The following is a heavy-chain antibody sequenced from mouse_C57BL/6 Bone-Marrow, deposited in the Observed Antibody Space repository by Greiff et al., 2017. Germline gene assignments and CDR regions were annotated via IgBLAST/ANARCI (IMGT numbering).Heavy chain of an antibody. D-gene: IGHD1-1*01. CDR1: GYTFTSYW. J-gene: IGHJ2*01. CDR3: ARNYGSSLDY. V-gene: IGHV1-69*01. Sequence: QVQLQQPGAELVMPGASVKLSCKASGYTFTSYWMHWVKQRPGQGLEWIGEIDPSDSYTNYNQKFKGKSTLTVDKSSSTAYMPLSSLTSEDSAVYYCARNYGSSLDYWGQGTTLTVSS. CDR2: IDPSDSYT.